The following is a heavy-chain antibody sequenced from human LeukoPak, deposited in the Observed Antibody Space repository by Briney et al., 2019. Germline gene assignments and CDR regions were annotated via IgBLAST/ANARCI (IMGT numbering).Heavy chain of an antibody. D-gene: IGHD1-26*01. CDR3: ARASGSWGAFDI. CDR1: GYTFTSYD. J-gene: IGHJ3*02. CDR2: MNPNSGNT. Sequence: ASVKVSCKASGYTFTSYDINWVRQATGQGLEWTGWMNPNSGNTGYAQKFQGRVTMTRNTSISTAYMELSSLRSEDTAVYYCARASGSWGAFDIWGQGTMVTVSS. V-gene: IGHV1-8*01.